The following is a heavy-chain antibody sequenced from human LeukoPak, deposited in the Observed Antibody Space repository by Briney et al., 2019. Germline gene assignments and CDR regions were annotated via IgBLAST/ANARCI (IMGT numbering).Heavy chain of an antibody. CDR2: INPNSGGT. D-gene: IGHD6-13*01. Sequence: ASVKVSCKASGYTFTGYYMHWVRQAPGQGLEWMGWINPNSGGTNYAQKFQGRVTMTRDTSISTAYMELSRLRSDDTAVYYCARAAAGPNFYYMDVWGKGTTVTVSS. J-gene: IGHJ6*03. V-gene: IGHV1-2*02. CDR3: ARAAAGPNFYYMDV. CDR1: GYTFTGYY.